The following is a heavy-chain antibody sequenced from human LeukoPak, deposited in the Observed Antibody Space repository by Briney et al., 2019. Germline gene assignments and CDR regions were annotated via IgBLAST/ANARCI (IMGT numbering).Heavy chain of an antibody. V-gene: IGHV3-21*01. CDR2: ISSSSSYI. CDR3: ARGGATVVSDDYFDI. CDR1: GFTFSSYS. Sequence: SGGSLRLSCAASGFTFSSYSMNWVRQAPGKGLEWVSSISSSSSYIYYADSVKGRFTISRDDAKNSLYLQMNSLRADDTAVYYCARGGATVVSDDYFDIWGQGTTVTVSS. J-gene: IGHJ3*02. D-gene: IGHD4-23*01.